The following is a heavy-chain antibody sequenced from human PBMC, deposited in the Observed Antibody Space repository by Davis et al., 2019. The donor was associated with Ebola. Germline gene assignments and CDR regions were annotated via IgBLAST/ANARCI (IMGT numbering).Heavy chain of an antibody. CDR1: GFTFSSYS. CDR2: ISSSGSTT. J-gene: IGHJ6*04. CDR3: ARASRDYYYGMDV. Sequence: GESLKISCAASGFTFSSYSMNWVRQAPGQGLEWVSYISSSGSTTYYADPVKGRFTISRDNAKNSLYLQMNTLRDEDTAVYYCARASRDYYYGMDVWGKGTTVTVSS. V-gene: IGHV3-48*02.